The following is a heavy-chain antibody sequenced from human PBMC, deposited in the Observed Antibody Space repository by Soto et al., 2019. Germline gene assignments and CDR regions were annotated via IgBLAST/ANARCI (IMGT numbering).Heavy chain of an antibody. Sequence: KPSETLSLTCTVSGGSISSGDYYWSWIRQPPGKGLEWIGYIYYSGSTYYNPSLKSRVTISVDTSKNQFSLKLSSVTAADTAVYYCARNRIDCSSTSCYIGWFDPWGQGTLVTVSS. CDR1: GGSISSGDYY. CDR2: IYYSGST. V-gene: IGHV4-30-4*01. J-gene: IGHJ5*02. CDR3: ARNRIDCSSTSCYIGWFDP. D-gene: IGHD2-2*02.